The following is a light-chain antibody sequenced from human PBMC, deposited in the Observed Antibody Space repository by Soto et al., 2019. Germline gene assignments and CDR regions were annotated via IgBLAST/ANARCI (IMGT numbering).Light chain of an antibody. V-gene: IGKV3-15*01. J-gene: IGKJ2*01. CDR2: DAS. CDR3: HQYNSWPPGT. CDR1: QSISRS. Sequence: EIVLTQSPASLSVSPGERATLSCRASQSISRSLAWYQQKPGQAPRLLISDASTRATGIPARFSGSGSGTEFTLAICSLQSEDFALYYCHQYNSWPPGTFGQGTKVDIK.